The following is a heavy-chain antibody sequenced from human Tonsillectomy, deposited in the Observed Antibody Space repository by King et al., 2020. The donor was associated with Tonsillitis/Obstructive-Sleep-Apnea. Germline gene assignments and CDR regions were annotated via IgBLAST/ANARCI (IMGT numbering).Heavy chain of an antibody. CDR2: TRNKAHSYTT. J-gene: IGHJ4*02. Sequence: VQLVESGGGLVQPGGSLRLSCAASGFTFSDHYMDWVRQAPGKGLEWVGRTRNKAHSYTTEYAASVKGRFTISRDDLENSMYLQMNSLKTEDTALYYCALVRTSSPVYNLDYWGQGTLVTVSS. D-gene: IGHD1-14*01. CDR3: ALVRTSSPVYNLDY. CDR1: GFTFSDHY. V-gene: IGHV3-72*01.